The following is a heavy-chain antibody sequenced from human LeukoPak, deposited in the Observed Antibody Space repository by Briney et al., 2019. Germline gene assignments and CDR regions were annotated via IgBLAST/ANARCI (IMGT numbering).Heavy chain of an antibody. CDR3: ARLWAVDDLPDAFDI. Sequence: PSETLSLTCTLSGGSISSYYWSWIRQPPGKGLEWIGYIYYSGSTNYNPSLKSRVTISVDTSKNQFSLKLSSVTAADTAVYYCARLWAVDDLPDAFDIWGQGTIVTVSS. J-gene: IGHJ3*02. CDR1: GGSISSYY. D-gene: IGHD6-19*01. CDR2: IYYSGST. V-gene: IGHV4-59*08.